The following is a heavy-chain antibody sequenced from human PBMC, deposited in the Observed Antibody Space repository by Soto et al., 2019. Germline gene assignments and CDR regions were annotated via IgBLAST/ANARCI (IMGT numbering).Heavy chain of an antibody. V-gene: IGHV4-4*02. D-gene: IGHD6-19*01. CDR3: ARSAGWYAVHS. CDR2: IHHSGST. Sequence: QVQLQESGPGLVKPSGTLSLTCAVSAVSISSGSFWGWVRQPPGKGLEWIGDIHHSGSTNYNPSLKSRVSIAVDTSENHFTLRLNSVTAADTAVYYCARSAGWYAVHSWGQGILVIVSS. J-gene: IGHJ4*02. CDR1: AVSISSGSF.